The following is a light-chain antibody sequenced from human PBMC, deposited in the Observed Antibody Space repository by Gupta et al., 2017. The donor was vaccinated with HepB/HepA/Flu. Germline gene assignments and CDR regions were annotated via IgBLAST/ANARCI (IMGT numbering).Light chain of an antibody. V-gene: IGKV3-15*01. J-gene: IGKJ4*01. Sequence: EIVITQSPATPSVSPGERATLSCRASQRIGINLAWYQQKPGQAPRLLIFGASTRATGIPARFSGSGSGTEFSLTISSLQSGDFGVYYCQQYNNRPLTFGGGTKVEIK. CDR3: QQYNNRPLT. CDR1: QRIGIN. CDR2: GAS.